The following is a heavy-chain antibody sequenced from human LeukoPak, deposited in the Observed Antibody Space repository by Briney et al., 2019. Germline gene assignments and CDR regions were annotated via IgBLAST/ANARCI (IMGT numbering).Heavy chain of an antibody. Sequence: PGGSLRLSCAASGFTFSSYAMSWVRQAPGKGLEWFSAFSGSGGSTYYADSVKGRFTISRDNAKNSLYLQMNSLGAEDTAVYYCARAARYCSGTSCPLPFDYWGQGTLVTVSS. CDR1: GFTFSSYA. J-gene: IGHJ4*02. CDR2: FSGSGGST. CDR3: ARAARYCSGTSCPLPFDY. D-gene: IGHD2-2*01. V-gene: IGHV3-23*01.